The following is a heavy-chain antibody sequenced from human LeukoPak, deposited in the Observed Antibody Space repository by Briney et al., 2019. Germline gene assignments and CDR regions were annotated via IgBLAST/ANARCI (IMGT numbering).Heavy chain of an antibody. V-gene: IGHV3-23*01. CDR1: GFTFSSYA. D-gene: IGHD3-22*01. Sequence: GGSLRLSCAASGFTFSSYAMSWVRQAPGKGLEWVSAISGSGGSTYYADSVKGRFTISRDNSKNTLYLQMTSLRAEDTAVYYCAKRTRSSMIVLPAVDYWGQGTLVTVSS. CDR2: ISGSGGST. J-gene: IGHJ4*02. CDR3: AKRTRSSMIVLPAVDY.